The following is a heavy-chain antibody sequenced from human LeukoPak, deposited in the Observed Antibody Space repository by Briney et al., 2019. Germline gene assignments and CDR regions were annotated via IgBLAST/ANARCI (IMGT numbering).Heavy chain of an antibody. V-gene: IGHV1-46*01. CDR1: GGTFSSYA. Sequence: ASVKVSCKASGGTFSSYAISWVRQAPGQGLEWMGVVNPTADNRVYAQKFQGRVTMTRDTSTSTAYMELSSLRSEDTAVYFCARDNSRREGGTTFWWFDPRGQGTLVTVSS. CDR3: ARDNSRREGGTTFWWFDP. CDR2: VNPTADNR. D-gene: IGHD1-26*01. J-gene: IGHJ5*02.